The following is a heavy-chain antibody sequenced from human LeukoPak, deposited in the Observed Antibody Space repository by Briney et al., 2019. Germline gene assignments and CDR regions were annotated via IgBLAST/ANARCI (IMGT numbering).Heavy chain of an antibody. CDR3: ARPPYCSGGSCPGDY. D-gene: IGHD2-15*01. Sequence: SETLSLTCTVSGGSISSYYWGWIRQPPGKGLEWIGSIYYGGSTYYNPSLKSRVTISVDTSKNHFSLRLSSVTATDTAVYYCARPPYCSGGSCPGDYWGQGTLVSVSS. CDR2: IYYGGST. V-gene: IGHV4-39*02. CDR1: GGSISSYY. J-gene: IGHJ4*02.